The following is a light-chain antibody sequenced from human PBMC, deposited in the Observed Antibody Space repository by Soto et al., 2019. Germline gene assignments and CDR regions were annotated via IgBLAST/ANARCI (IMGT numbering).Light chain of an antibody. CDR1: QSVSSY. J-gene: IGKJ1*01. V-gene: IGKV3-11*01. CDR3: QQRSNWPPGWT. CDR2: DAS. Sequence: EIVLTQSPATLSLSPGERATLSCRASQSVSSYLAWYQQKPGQPPRLLIYDASNRATGIPARFSGSGSGTDFTLTISSLEPEDFAVYYCQQRSNWPPGWTFGQGTKVEIK.